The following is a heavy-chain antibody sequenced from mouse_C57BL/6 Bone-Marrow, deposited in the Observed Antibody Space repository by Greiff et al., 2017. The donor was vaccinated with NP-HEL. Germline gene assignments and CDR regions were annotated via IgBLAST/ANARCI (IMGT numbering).Heavy chain of an antibody. J-gene: IGHJ1*03. V-gene: IGHV1-62-3*01. CDR1: GYTFTSYW. CDR3: ARSYGSSSYWYFDV. D-gene: IGHD1-1*01. Sequence: QVQLQQPGAELVKPGASVKLSCKASGYTFTSYWMHWVKQRPGRGLEWIGRIDPNSGGTKYNEKFKGKATLTADKSSSTAYMELRSLTSEDSAVYFCARSYGSSSYWYFDVWGTGTTVTVSS. CDR2: IDPNSGGT.